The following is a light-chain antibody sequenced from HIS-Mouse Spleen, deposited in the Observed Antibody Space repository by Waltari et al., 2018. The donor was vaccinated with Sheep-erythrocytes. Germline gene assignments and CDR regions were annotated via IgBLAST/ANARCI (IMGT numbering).Light chain of an antibody. CDR1: SSDVGSYNL. Sequence: QSALTQPASVSGSPGQSITISCTGTSSDVGSYNLVSWYQQHPGKAPKLMIYEGSKRPSGVSKCVSGSKSGNTASLTISGLQAEDEADYYCCSYAGSSTPWVFGGGTKLTVL. CDR2: EGS. V-gene: IGLV2-23*01. CDR3: CSYAGSSTPWV. J-gene: IGLJ3*02.